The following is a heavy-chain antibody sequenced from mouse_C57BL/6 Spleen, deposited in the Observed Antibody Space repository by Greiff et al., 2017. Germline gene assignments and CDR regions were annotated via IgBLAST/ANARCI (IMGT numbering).Heavy chain of an antibody. D-gene: IGHD3-1*01. CDR1: GYSFTGYY. J-gene: IGHJ4*01. CDR2: INPSTGGT. CDR3: ASSGDAMDY. V-gene: IGHV1-42*01. Sequence: VQLQQSGPELVKPGASVKISCKASGYSFTGYYMNWVKQSPEKSLEWIGEINPSTGGTTYNQKFKAKATLTVDKSSSTAYMQLKSLTSEDSAVYYCASSGDAMDYWGQGTSVTVSS.